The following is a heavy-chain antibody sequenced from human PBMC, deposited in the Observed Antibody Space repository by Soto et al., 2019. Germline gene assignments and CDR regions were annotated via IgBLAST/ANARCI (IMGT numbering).Heavy chain of an antibody. CDR1: GDSLSNNSAT. J-gene: IGHJ5*02. Sequence: PSQTLSLTCAISGDSLSNNSATWNWIRQSPSRGLEWLGRTYYRSEWYNDYAESVKSRITINPDTFKNQFSLQLDSVTPEDTAVYYCARYSCSSTSCYDWFDPWGQGTLVTVSS. D-gene: IGHD2-2*01. CDR2: TYYRSEWYN. V-gene: IGHV6-1*01. CDR3: ARYSCSSTSCYDWFDP.